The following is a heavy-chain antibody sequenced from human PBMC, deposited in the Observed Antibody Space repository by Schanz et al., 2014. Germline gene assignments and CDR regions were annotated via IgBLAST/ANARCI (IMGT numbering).Heavy chain of an antibody. CDR1: GFTFSTYA. CDR2: ISGSGGST. Sequence: VQLLQSGGALVQPGGSLRLSCSASGFTFSTYAMSWARQTPGKGLEWVSAISGSGGSTYYADSVKGRFTISRDNAKNSLFLQMNSLSAEDTAVYYCAKVAPAATYLGSWGLGTLVTVSS. J-gene: IGHJ4*02. V-gene: IGHV3-23*01. D-gene: IGHD2-2*01. CDR3: AKVAPAATYLGS.